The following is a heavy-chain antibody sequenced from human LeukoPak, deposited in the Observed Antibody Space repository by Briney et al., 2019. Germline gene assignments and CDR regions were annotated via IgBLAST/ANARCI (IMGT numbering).Heavy chain of an antibody. CDR2: ISGSASST. V-gene: IGHV3-23*01. D-gene: IGHD3-9*01. CDR1: GFTFSNYA. Sequence: GGSLRLSCAASGFTFSNYAMSWVRQAPGKGLEWVSAISGSASSTYHADSVKGRFTISRDNSKNTLYLQMNSLRAEDTAVYYCAKVQYFDWLFANVDYWGQGTLVTVSS. J-gene: IGHJ4*02. CDR3: AKVQYFDWLFANVDY.